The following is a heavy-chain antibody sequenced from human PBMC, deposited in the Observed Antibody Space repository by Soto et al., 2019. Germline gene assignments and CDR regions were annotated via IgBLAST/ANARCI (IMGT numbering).Heavy chain of an antibody. V-gene: IGHV3-48*01. Sequence: PGGSERRSCAASGFTVIIYIVNWVRQAPGRGLEWVSYISSSSSTIYYADSVKGRFTISRDNAKNSLYLQMNSLRAEDTAVYYCARDRWNTMVRGVVDYWGQGTLVTVSS. CDR3: ARDRWNTMVRGVVDY. D-gene: IGHD3-10*01. J-gene: IGHJ4*02. CDR2: ISSSSSTI. CDR1: GFTVIIYI.